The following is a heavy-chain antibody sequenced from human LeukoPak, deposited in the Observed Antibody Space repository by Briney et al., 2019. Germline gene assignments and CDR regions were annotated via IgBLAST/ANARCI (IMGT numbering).Heavy chain of an antibody. J-gene: IGHJ4*02. CDR1: GGSLSSATYY. CDR2: IYTSGST. V-gene: IGHV4-61*02. CDR3: ARNSCPSGSCYENRGYFDY. Sequence: ASETLSLTCTVSGGSLSSATYYWSWIRQPAGKGLEWIGRIYTSGSTNYNPSLKSRVTISLDTSKNQFSLKLSSVTAADTAVYYCARNSCPSGSCYENRGYFDYWGQGTLVTVSS. D-gene: IGHD2-15*01.